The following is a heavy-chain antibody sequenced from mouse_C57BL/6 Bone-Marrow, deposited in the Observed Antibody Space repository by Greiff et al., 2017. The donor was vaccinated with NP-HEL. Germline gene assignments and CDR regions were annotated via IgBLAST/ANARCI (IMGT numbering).Heavy chain of an antibody. CDR2: IHPNSGST. Sequence: QVQLQQPGAELVKPGASVKLSCKASGYTFTSYWMHWVKQRPGQGLEWIGMIHPNSGSTNYNETFKSKATLTVDKSSSTAYMQLSSLTSEDSAVYYCARRGSSYGWYFDVWGTGTTVTVSS. CDR3: ARRGSSYGWYFDV. V-gene: IGHV1-64*01. D-gene: IGHD1-1*01. CDR1: GYTFTSYW. J-gene: IGHJ1*03.